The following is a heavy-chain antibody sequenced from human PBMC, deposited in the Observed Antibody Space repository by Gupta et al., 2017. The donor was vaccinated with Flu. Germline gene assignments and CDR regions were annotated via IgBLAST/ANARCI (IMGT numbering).Heavy chain of an antibody. CDR3: TNRGYSYGSYAGPGFDP. D-gene: IGHD5-18*01. V-gene: IGHV4-4*02. CDR2: IYHTGST. Sequence: QMQLKESGPGLVKPSGTLSLTCAVSGVSINTRTWWAWVRQSPEKGLEWIGEIYHTGSTNYNPSLKSRVTISVDKSKNHFSLHLSSVTAADTAVYYCTNRGYSYGSYAGPGFDPWGQGTLVTVSS. J-gene: IGHJ5*02. CDR1: GVSINTRTW.